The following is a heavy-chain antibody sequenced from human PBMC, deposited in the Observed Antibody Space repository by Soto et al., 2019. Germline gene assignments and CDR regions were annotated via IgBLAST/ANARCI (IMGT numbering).Heavy chain of an antibody. Sequence: QVQLQESGPGLVKPSQTLSLTCTVSGTTISSGDRYWSWIRQAPGKGLEWIGYMYYTGKTYYNTSLQSRVTLSVDTSKNQFSLKMTSVTAADTAMYFCARVYGRGAYFDFWCRGTLVSFSS. CDR3: ARVYGRGAYFDF. V-gene: IGHV4-30-4*01. CDR2: MYYTGKT. CDR1: GTTISSGDRY. D-gene: IGHD1-26*01. J-gene: IGHJ4*01.